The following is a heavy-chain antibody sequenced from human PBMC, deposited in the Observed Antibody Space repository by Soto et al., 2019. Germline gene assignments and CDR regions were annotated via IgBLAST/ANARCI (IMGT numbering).Heavy chain of an antibody. CDR3: AKDRSSTWSLDY. J-gene: IGHJ4*02. CDR1: GFTFSRDG. V-gene: IGHV3-30*18. D-gene: IGHD6-13*01. Sequence: GGSLRLSCAASGFTFSRDGMHWVRQAPGKGLEWVAVISYDGSNKYYADSVKGRFTISRDNSKNTLYLQMNSLRAEDTAVYYCAKDRSSTWSLDYWGQGTLVTVSS. CDR2: ISYDGSNK.